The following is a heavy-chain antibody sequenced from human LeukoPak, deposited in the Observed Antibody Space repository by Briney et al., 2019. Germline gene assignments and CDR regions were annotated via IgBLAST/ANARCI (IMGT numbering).Heavy chain of an antibody. J-gene: IGHJ3*02. CDR1: GFTFSSYG. Sequence: GGSLRLSCAASGFTFSSYGMHWVRQAPGKGLEWVAVISYDGSNKYYADSVKGRFTISRDSSKNTLYLQMNSLRVEDTALYYCAKFDTVMVNHDAFDIWGLGTMVTVSS. CDR3: AKFDTVMVNHDAFDI. V-gene: IGHV3-30*18. D-gene: IGHD5-18*01. CDR2: ISYDGSNK.